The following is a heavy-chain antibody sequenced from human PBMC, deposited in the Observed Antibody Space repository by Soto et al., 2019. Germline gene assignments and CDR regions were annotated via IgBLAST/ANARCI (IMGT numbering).Heavy chain of an antibody. V-gene: IGHV3-66*01. J-gene: IGHJ6*04. D-gene: IGHD2-15*01. CDR3: ARDDVLCDGGRCYGILLDV. CDR1: GFTVSSKY. Sequence: GGSLRLSCAASGFTVSSKYMTWVRQAPWKGLEWVSLIQSGGTTYYADSVKGRFTISRDTSENTLHLQMDSLRVEDTAVYYCARDDVLCDGGRCYGILLDVSGKGTTVIVPQ. CDR2: IQSGGTT.